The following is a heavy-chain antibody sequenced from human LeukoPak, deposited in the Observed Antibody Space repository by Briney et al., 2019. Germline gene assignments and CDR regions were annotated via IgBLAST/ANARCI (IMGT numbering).Heavy chain of an antibody. CDR3: ARGRGSGWIYYYYYYGMDV. J-gene: IGHJ6*02. V-gene: IGHV1-8*01. D-gene: IGHD6-19*01. Sequence: ASVKVSCKASGYTFTSYDINWVRQATGQGLEWMGWMNSNSGNTGYAQKFQGRVTMTRNTSISTAYMELSSLRSEDTAVYYCARGRGSGWIYYYYYYGMDVWGQGTTVTVSS. CDR1: GYTFTSYD. CDR2: MNSNSGNT.